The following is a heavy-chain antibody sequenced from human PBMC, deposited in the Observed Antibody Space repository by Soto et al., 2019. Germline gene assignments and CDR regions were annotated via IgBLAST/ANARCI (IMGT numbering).Heavy chain of an antibody. CDR3: ARDYPNDYSFVYYYYGMDV. CDR1: GYTFTGYY. D-gene: IGHD4-4*01. V-gene: IGHV1-2*04. J-gene: IGHJ6*02. CDR2: INPNSGGT. Sequence: ASVKVSCKASGYTFTGYYMHWVRQAPGQGLEWMGWINPNSGGTNYAQRFQGWVTMTRDNSKNTLYLQMNSLRAEDTAVYYCARDYPNDYSFVYYYYGMDVWGQGTTVTVSS.